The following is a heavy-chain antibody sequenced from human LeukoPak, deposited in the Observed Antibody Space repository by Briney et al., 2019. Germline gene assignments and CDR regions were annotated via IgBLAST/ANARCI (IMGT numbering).Heavy chain of an antibody. CDR2: INPNSGGT. Sequence: ASVKVSCKASGYTFTGYYMHWVRQAPGQGLEWMGWINPNSGGTNYAQKFQGRVTMTRDTSISTAYMELSRLRSDDTAVYYCASGSIAVAGTQYYYYYYGMDVWGQGTTVTVSS. CDR3: ASGSIAVAGTQYYYYYYGMDV. V-gene: IGHV1-2*02. J-gene: IGHJ6*02. D-gene: IGHD6-19*01. CDR1: GYTFTGYY.